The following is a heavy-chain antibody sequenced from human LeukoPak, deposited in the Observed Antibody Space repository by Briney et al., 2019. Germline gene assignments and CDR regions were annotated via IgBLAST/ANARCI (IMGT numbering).Heavy chain of an antibody. CDR2: IYSGGST. CDR3: ASGLSVAGFGY. CDR1: GFSLSDHE. D-gene: IGHD6-19*01. J-gene: IGHJ4*02. V-gene: IGHV3-53*01. Sequence: GGSLRLSCAASGFSLSDHEMNWVRQAPGKGLEWVSVIYSGGSTYYADSVKGRFTISRDNSKNTLYLQMNSLRAEDTAVYYCASGLSVAGFGYWGQGTLVTVSS.